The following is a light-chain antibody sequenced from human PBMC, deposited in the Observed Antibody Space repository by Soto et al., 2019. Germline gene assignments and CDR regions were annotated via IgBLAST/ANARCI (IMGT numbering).Light chain of an antibody. J-gene: IGKJ1*01. V-gene: IGKV3-15*01. CDR3: QQYTARPPWT. CDR2: GAS. CDR1: HHVATN. Sequence: EIVMTQSPVTLSVSPGERATLSCRASHHVATNLAWYQQKPGQAPRLLIYGASTRATGISARFSGSGSGTELTLTIRSLQSDDFAVYYCQQYTARPPWTFGQGTKV.